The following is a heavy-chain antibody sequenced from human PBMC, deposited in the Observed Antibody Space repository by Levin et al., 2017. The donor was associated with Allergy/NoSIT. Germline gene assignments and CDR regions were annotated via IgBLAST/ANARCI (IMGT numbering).Heavy chain of an antibody. CDR2: IKGDGSVK. V-gene: IGHV3-7*01. CDR1: GFSFSIYW. Sequence: GGSLRLSCAASGFSFSIYWMDWVRQAPGKGLEWVATIKGDGSVKDHAASLKGRFTVSRDNAETSLYLQMNSLSAEDTAVYYCARNRGRQQFDYWGQGTLVTVSS. CDR3: ARNRGRQQFDY. J-gene: IGHJ4*02. D-gene: IGHD1-1*01.